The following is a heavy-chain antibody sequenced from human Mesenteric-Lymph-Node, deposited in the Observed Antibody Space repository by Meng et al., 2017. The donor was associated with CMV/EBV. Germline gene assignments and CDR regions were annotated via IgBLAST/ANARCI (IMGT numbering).Heavy chain of an antibody. V-gene: IGHV1-18*01. CDR3: ARDRGSLAGRPNYYYGMDV. CDR2: ISPYNGKT. CDR1: GYTFSTYG. J-gene: IGHJ6*02. Sequence: ASVKVSCKTSGYTFSTYGISWVRQAPGQGLEWLGWISPYNGKTKYAQNFQGRVTVTTDTSTSTAYMELRSLRSDDTAVYYCARDRGSLAGRPNYYYGMDVWGQGTTVTVSS. D-gene: IGHD6-6*01.